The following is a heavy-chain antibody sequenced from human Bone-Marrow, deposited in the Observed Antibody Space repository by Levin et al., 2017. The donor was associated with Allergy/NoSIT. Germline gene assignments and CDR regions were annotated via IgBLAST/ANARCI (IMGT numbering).Heavy chain of an antibody. CDR2: IKEDGSEK. J-gene: IGHJ5*02. CDR3: ARDQFRRATIGARWFDP. CDR1: GFTFSNSW. V-gene: IGHV3-7*01. D-gene: IGHD5-24*01. Sequence: PGGSLILSCAASGFTFSNSWMSWVRQAPGKGLEWVANIKEDGSEKYYVDSVKGRFTISRDNAKNSLFVQMNSLRVEDTAVYYCARDQFRRATIGARWFDPWGQGTLVTVSS.